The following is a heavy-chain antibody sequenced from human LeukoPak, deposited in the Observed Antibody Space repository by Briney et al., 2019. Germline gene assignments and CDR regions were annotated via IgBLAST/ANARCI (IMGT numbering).Heavy chain of an antibody. J-gene: IGHJ6*02. CDR1: GDSMRSYY. CDR2: MDDRGDS. CDR3: ARDSRYDSGWFDDGMDV. D-gene: IGHD6-13*01. Sequence: SETLSLTCTVSGDSMRSYYWSWIRQAPGRGLEWLGHMDDRGDSNYNPSLKGRGSISVDTSKNQFSLKLRSVTAADTAVYYCARDSRYDSGWFDDGMDVWGPGTTVTVSS. V-gene: IGHV4-59*01.